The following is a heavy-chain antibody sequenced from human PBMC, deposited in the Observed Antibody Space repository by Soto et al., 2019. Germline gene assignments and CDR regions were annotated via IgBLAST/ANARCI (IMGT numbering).Heavy chain of an antibody. CDR2: INHSGST. V-gene: IGHV4-34*01. CDR1: GGSFSGYY. CDR3: ARGSGDFWSGYSLYFDY. J-gene: IGHJ4*02. Sequence: PSETLSHTCAVYGGSFSGYYWSWIRQPPGKGLEWIGEINHSGSTNYNPSLKSRVTISVDTSKNQFSLKLSSVTAADTAVYYCARGSGDFWSGYSLYFDYWGQGTLVTVSS. D-gene: IGHD3-3*01.